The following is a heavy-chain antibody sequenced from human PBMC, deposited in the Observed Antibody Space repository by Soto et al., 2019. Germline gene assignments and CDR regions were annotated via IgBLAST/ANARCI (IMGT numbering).Heavy chain of an antibody. Sequence: SETLSLTCTVSGGSIISYYWSWIRQPPGKGLEWIGYIYYSGSTNYNPSLKSRVTISVDTSKNQFSLNLSSVTAADTAVYYCARHAPYYDILTGYLNWFDPWGQGTLVTVSS. CDR3: ARHAPYYDILTGYLNWFDP. D-gene: IGHD3-9*01. CDR1: GGSIISYY. V-gene: IGHV4-59*08. CDR2: IYYSGST. J-gene: IGHJ5*02.